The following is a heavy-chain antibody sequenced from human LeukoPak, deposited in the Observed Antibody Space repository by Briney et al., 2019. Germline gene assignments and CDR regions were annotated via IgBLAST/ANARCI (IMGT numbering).Heavy chain of an antibody. Sequence: XSXTXXIXXGXVXXXSAAWNWLRQSPSRGLEWLGSTYYRSKWYNDYPVSVKSRITINPDTSKTQFSLQLNSVTPEDTAVYYCARAGYYGSGSFQQHYYYYGMDVWGQGTTVTVSS. V-gene: IGHV6-1*01. J-gene: IGHJ6*02. CDR2: TYYRSKWYN. CDR3: ARAGYYGSGSFQQHYYYYGMDV. CDR1: XGXVXXXSAA. D-gene: IGHD3-10*01.